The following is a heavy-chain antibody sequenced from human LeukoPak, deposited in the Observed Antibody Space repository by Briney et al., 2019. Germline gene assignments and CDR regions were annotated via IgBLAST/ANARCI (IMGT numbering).Heavy chain of an antibody. D-gene: IGHD6-13*01. V-gene: IGHV1-2*02. CDR3: ARRIAAPGNDAFDI. J-gene: IGHJ3*02. CDR1: GYTFNDYY. Sequence: ASVKVSCKASGYTFNDYYIHWVRQAPGQGLGWMGWINPSSGDTNYAQKFQGRVTMTRDTSISTAYMELSRLRSDDTAVYYCARRIAAPGNDAFDIWGQGTMVTVSS. CDR2: INPSSGDT.